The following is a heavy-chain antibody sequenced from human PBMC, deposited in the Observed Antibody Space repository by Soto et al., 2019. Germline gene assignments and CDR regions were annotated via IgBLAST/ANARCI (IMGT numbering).Heavy chain of an antibody. V-gene: IGHV1-18*01. D-gene: IGHD3-22*01. J-gene: IGHJ3*02. CDR3: ARDGVGYYYDSSGYNGAFDT. Sequence: QVQLVQSGAEVKKPGASVKVSCKASGYTFTSYGISWVRQAPGQGLEWMGWISAYNGNTNYAQKLQGRVTMTTDTSTSTAYMELRSLRSDDTAVYYCARDGVGYYYDSSGYNGAFDTWGQGTMVTVSS. CDR2: ISAYNGNT. CDR1: GYTFTSYG.